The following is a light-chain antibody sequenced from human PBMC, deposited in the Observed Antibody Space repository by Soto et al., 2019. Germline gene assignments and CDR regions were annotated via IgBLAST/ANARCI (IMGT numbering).Light chain of an antibody. V-gene: IGLV2-23*02. Sequence: QSALTQPASVSGSPGQSLTISCTGFSSNIGSYNLVSWYQQHPGKAPQLMIYEVSKRPSGVSNRFSGSKSGNTASLTISGLQTEDDADYYCCSYAGSSSYVFGTGTKLTVL. CDR3: CSYAGSSSYV. CDR2: EVS. CDR1: SSNIGSYNL. J-gene: IGLJ1*01.